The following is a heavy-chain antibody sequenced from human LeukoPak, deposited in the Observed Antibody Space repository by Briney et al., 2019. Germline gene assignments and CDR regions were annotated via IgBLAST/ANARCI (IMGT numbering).Heavy chain of an antibody. D-gene: IGHD2/OR15-2a*01. Sequence: GSLRLSCAASGFTFSSYDMHWVRQATGKGLEWVSAIGTAGDTYYPGSVKGRFTISRENAKNSLYLQMNSLRAGDTAVYYCAREGVYVNAFDIWGQGTMVTVSS. V-gene: IGHV3-13*01. CDR1: GFTFSSYD. CDR2: IGTAGDT. J-gene: IGHJ3*02. CDR3: AREGVYVNAFDI.